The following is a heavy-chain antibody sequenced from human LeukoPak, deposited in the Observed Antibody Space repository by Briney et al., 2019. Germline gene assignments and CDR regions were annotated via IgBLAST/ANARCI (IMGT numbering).Heavy chain of an antibody. J-gene: IGHJ4*02. D-gene: IGHD6-13*01. CDR2: IYPSGTT. CDR3: ARHWETSSWYVDY. V-gene: IGHV4-59*10. CDR1: GGSFSDYY. Sequence: PSETLSLTCGVYGGSFSDYYWSWIRQPPGKGLEWIGRIYPSGTTNYNPSLKSRVTISVDTSKNQLSLKLSSVTAADTAVYYCARHWETSSWYVDYWGQGTLVTVSS.